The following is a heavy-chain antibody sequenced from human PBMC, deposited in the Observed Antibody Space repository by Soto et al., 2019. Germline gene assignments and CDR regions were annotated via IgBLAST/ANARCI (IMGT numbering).Heavy chain of an antibody. D-gene: IGHD1-7*01. CDR1: GGTFSSYT. J-gene: IGHJ6*03. V-gene: IGHV1-69*02. CDR3: ARGTGTGYYYYYYMDV. Sequence: GASVKVSCKASGGTFSSYTISWVRQAPGQGLEWMGRIIPILGIANYAQKFQGRVTITADKSTSTAYMELSSLRSEDTAVYYCARGTGTGYYYYYYMDVWGKGTTVTVSS. CDR2: IIPILGIA.